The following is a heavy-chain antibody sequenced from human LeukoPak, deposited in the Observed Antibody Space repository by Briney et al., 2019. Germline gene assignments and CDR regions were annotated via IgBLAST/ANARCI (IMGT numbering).Heavy chain of an antibody. D-gene: IGHD3-22*01. Sequence: GGSLRLSCAASGFTFSSYAMHWVRQAPGKGLEWVAVISYDGSNKYYADSVKGRFTISRDNSKNTLYLQMNSLRVEDTAVYYCAKDRNSFDSTHYYDAFDIWGLGTMVAVSS. CDR3: AKDRNSFDSTHYYDAFDI. CDR1: GFTFSSYA. V-gene: IGHV3-30-3*01. CDR2: ISYDGSNK. J-gene: IGHJ3*02.